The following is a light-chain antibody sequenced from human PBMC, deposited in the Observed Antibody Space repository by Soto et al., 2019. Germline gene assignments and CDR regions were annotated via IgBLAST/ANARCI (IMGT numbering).Light chain of an antibody. CDR2: AAS. V-gene: IGKV1-39*01. J-gene: IGKJ2*03. CDR3: QQTYRTPYS. Sequence: DIQVTQSPSSLSVSMGDRVTITCRSSQTISVYLNWYQKKPETPPKLLIYAASTLQSGVPSRFTVRGSGTDFTLTISSLQPEDFATYYCQQTYRTPYSFGQGTKLEI. CDR1: QTISVY.